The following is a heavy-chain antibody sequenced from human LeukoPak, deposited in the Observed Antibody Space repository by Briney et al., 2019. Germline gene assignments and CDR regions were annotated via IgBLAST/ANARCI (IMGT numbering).Heavy chain of an antibody. D-gene: IGHD1-26*01. CDR3: ARDTVGATDY. J-gene: IGHJ4*02. CDR1: GFAFSSYG. V-gene: IGHV3-48*04. Sequence: AGGSLRLSCAASGFAFSSYGMNWVRQAPGKGLEWVSYISSSSTTIYYADSVKGRFTISRDNAKKSLYLQMNSLRAEDTALYYCARDTVGATDYWGQGTLVTVSS. CDR2: ISSSSTTI.